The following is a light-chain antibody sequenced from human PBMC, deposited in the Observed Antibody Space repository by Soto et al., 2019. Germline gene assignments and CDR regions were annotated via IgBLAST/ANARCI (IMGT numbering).Light chain of an antibody. V-gene: IGKV1-5*03. Sequence: DIQMTQSPSTLCASVGDRVTVTCRASQSISSWLAWYQQKAGKAPKLLIYKASALESGVPSRFSGSGSGTEITLTISSLQPADFATYYCPHLNSYPLTFGGGTKVDIK. J-gene: IGKJ4*01. CDR3: PHLNSYPLT. CDR2: KAS. CDR1: QSISSW.